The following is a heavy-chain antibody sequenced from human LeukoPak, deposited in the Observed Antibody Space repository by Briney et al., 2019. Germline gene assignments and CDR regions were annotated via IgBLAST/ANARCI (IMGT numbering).Heavy chain of an antibody. CDR1: GYTFSNYA. D-gene: IGHD6-13*01. V-gene: IGHV3-23*01. CDR2: ISHNGDRI. J-gene: IGHJ5*02. Sequence: GGCMRLSCAASGYTFSNYAMTWVRQAPGKRLGWVSGISHNGDRIYYADSVKGRFTISREHSKNTLYLQMNSLRPEDTALYYCTKDSVAAAGTAWFDPWGQGTLVTVSS. CDR3: TKDSVAAAGTAWFDP.